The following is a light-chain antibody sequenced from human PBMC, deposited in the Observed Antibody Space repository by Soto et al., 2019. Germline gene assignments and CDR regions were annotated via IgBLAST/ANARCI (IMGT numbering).Light chain of an antibody. V-gene: IGKV1-5*01. J-gene: IGKJ1*01. CDR3: QQFKSSTCT. CDR1: QSIKRY. Sequence: DIQMTQSPSTLSASVGDRVSITCRASQSIKRYLAWYQQKPGKAPNLLIYDASSLESGVPSRFSGRGSGTEFTLTISSLQPDDFATYYCQQFKSSTCTFGQGTKVEIK. CDR2: DAS.